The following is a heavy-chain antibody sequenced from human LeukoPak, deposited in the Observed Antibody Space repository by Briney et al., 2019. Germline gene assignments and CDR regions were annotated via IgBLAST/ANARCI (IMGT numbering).Heavy chain of an antibody. V-gene: IGHV4-61*02. CDR2: IYTSGST. Sequence: PSETLSLTCTVSGGSISSGSYYWSWIRQPAGKGLEWIGRIYTSGSTNYNPSLKSRVTISVDTSKNQFSPKLSSVTAADTAMYYCARGPRMVAMNGYAFDIWGPGTTVIVSS. CDR3: ARGPRMVAMNGYAFDI. CDR1: GGSISSGSYY. J-gene: IGHJ3*02. D-gene: IGHD2-2*01.